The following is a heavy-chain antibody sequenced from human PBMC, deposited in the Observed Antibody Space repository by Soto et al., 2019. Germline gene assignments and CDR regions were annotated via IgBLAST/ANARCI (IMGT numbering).Heavy chain of an antibody. CDR3: AHTMAPRIFDY. V-gene: IGHV2-5*02. CDR1: GFSLISSGVG. J-gene: IGHJ4*02. CDR2: IYWDDDK. Sequence: QITLKEAGHTLVKPTQTLTLTCSFAGFSLISSGVGVGWIRQPPGKALEWLALIYWDDDKGYSTSLKSRLTITKDTSKNQVVLTMTNMDPADTATYFCAHTMAPRIFDYWGQGTLVTVSS.